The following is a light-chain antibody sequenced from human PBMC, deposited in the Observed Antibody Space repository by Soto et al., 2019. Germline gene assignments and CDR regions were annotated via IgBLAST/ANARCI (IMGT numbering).Light chain of an antibody. Sequence: QSVLTQPASVSGSPGQSIAISCAGTSSDIGTYNRVSWYQQHPGKAPQLIIYEDINRPSGLSSRFSGSKSGNTASLTISGLQAEDEADYFCCSYTTSSTLVCGTGTKLTVL. J-gene: IGLJ1*01. CDR3: CSYTTSSTLV. V-gene: IGLV2-14*01. CDR1: SSDIGTYNR. CDR2: EDI.